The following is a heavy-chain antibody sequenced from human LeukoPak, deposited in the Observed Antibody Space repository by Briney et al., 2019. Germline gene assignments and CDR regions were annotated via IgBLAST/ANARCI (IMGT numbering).Heavy chain of an antibody. D-gene: IGHD2-2*01. V-gene: IGHV3-7*01. J-gene: IGHJ4*02. CDR2: IKQDGSEK. CDR1: GFTFTSYS. Sequence: SGGSLRLSCAASGFTFTSYSMNWVRQAPGKGLEWVANIKQDGSEKYYVDSVKGRFTISRDNAKDSLYLQMNSLRAEDTAVYYCARVLNYCSSTSCYVFDYWGQGTLVTVSS. CDR3: ARVLNYCSSTSCYVFDY.